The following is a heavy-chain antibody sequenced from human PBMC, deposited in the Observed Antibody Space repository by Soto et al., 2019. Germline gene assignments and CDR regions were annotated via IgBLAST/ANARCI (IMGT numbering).Heavy chain of an antibody. V-gene: IGHV1-2*02. Sequence: ASVKVSCKASGYTFTGYYMHWVRQAPGQGLEWMGWINPNSGGTNYAQKFQGRVTMTRDTSISTAYMELSRLRSDDTAVYYCARDSLWFGELMGYFYYYGMDVWGQGTTVTVSS. CDR1: GYTFTGYY. D-gene: IGHD3-10*01. CDR2: INPNSGGT. CDR3: ARDSLWFGELMGYFYYYGMDV. J-gene: IGHJ6*02.